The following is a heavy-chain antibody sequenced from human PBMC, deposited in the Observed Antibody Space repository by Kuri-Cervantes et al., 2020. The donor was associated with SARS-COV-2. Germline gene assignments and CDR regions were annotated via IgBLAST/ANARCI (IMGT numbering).Heavy chain of an antibody. V-gene: IGHV4-39*01. CDR2: IYYSGST. CDR3: ARQMMSSITIFGVVITRNWFDP. CDR1: GGSISSDY. Sequence: SETLSLTCSVSGGSISSDYWGWIRQPPGKGLEWIGSIYYSGSTYYNPSLKSRVTISVDTSKNQFSLKLSSVTAADTAVYYCARQMMSSITIFGVVITRNWFDPWGQGTLVTVSS. J-gene: IGHJ5*02. D-gene: IGHD3-3*01.